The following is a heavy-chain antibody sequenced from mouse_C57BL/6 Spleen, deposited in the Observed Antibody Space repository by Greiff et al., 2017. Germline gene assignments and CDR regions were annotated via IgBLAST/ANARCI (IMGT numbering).Heavy chain of an antibody. J-gene: IGHJ3*01. CDR2: IDPSDSET. V-gene: IGHV1-52*01. CDR3: ARGSSYWFAY. D-gene: IGHD1-1*01. Sequence: QVQLQQPGAELVRPGSSVKLSCKASGYIFTSYWMHWVKQRPIQGLEWIGNIDPSDSETHYNQKFKDKATLTVDKSSSTAYMQLSSLTSEDSAVYYCARGSSYWFAYWGQGTLVTVSA. CDR1: GYIFTSYW.